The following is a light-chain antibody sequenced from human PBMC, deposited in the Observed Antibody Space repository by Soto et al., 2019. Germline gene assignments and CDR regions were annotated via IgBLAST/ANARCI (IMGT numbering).Light chain of an antibody. Sequence: QSVLTQPPSVSGAPGQRVTISCTGSSSNIGAGFDLHWYQHLPGTAPKLLISGNSNRPSGVPDRFSGSKSGTSASLAITGLQPEDEADYYCQSYDTSLSGGVVFGGGTKLTVL. V-gene: IGLV1-40*01. CDR3: QSYDTSLSGGVV. J-gene: IGLJ2*01. CDR2: GNS. CDR1: SSNIGAGFD.